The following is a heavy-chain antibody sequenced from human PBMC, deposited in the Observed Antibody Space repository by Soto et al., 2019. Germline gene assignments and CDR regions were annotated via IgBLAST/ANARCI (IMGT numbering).Heavy chain of an antibody. D-gene: IGHD5-12*01. CDR1: GFPFNSYE. V-gene: IGHV3-48*03. Sequence: EVQLVESGGVLVQPGGSLRLSCTASGFPFNSYEMNWVRQAPGKGLEWISYISSGGTNIYYADSVKGRFTISRDTAQNSVDLQMNSLRALDTAVYYCARDRWVTYSGYDWHFDYWGQGTLVTVSS. CDR3: ARDRWVTYSGYDWHFDY. CDR2: ISSGGTNI. J-gene: IGHJ4*02.